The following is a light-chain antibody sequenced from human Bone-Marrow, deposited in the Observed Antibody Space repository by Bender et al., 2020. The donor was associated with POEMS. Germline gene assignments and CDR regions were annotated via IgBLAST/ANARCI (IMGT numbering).Light chain of an antibody. CDR2: EVS. Sequence: QSVLTQPPSVSGAPGQRVTISCTGTSDDVGSNNFVSWYQQYPGKPPKLIIYEVSKRPSGVPDRFSASKSGNTASLTVSGLQAEDEADYYCSSYGGSDNFWVSGGGTKLTVL. V-gene: IGLV2-8*01. CDR3: SSYGGSDNFWV. CDR1: SDDVGSNNF. J-gene: IGLJ3*02.